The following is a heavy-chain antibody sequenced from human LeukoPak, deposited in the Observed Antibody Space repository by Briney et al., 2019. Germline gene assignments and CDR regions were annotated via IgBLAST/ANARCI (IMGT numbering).Heavy chain of an antibody. J-gene: IGHJ4*02. CDR2: IYSSGRT. D-gene: IGHD2-15*01. CDR3: ARAPAGCGGTCSFDY. CDR1: GASMSNSF. Sequence: SETLSLACTVSGASMSNSFWSWIRQPAGKGLEWIGRIYSSGRTNYNPSLKSRVTLSIDTSNNQFSLKLTSVTAADTALYYCARAPAGCGGTCSFDYWGQGTLVTVSS. V-gene: IGHV4-4*07.